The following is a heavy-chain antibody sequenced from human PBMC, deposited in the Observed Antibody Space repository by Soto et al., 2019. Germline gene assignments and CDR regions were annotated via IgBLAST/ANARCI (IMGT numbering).Heavy chain of an antibody. D-gene: IGHD6-19*01. J-gene: IGHJ4*02. CDR3: AKDWPLRVDSSGYYFDY. Sequence: GGSLRLSCAASGFTFSSYGMHWVRQAPGKGLEWVAGISYDGSNKYYADSVKGQFTISRDNSKNTLYLQMNSLRAEDTAVYYCAKDWPLRVDSSGYYFDYWGQGTLVTVSS. V-gene: IGHV3-30*18. CDR1: GFTFSSYG. CDR2: ISYDGSNK.